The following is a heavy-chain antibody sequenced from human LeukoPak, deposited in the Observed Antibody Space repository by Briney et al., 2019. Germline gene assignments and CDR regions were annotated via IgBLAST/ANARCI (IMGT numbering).Heavy chain of an antibody. V-gene: IGHV4-39*01. CDR1: GGSISSSSYY. CDR2: IYYSGST. D-gene: IGHD6-6*01. J-gene: IGHJ5*02. Sequence: SETLSLTCTVSGGSISSSSYYWGWIRQPPGKGLEWIGTIYYSGSTYYNPSLKSRVTISVDTSKNQFSLKLSSVTAADTAVYYCATETIAARPNWFDPWGQGTLVTVSS. CDR3: ATETIAARPNWFDP.